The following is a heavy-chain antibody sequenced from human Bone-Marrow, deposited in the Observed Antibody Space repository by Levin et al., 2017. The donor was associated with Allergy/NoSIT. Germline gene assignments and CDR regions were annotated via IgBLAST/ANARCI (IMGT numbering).Heavy chain of an antibody. CDR2: INSDGSST. V-gene: IGHV3-74*01. CDR1: GFTFSIYW. J-gene: IGHJ3*02. CDR3: ASFSVVGATSSAFDI. Sequence: GGSLRLSFAVSGFTFSIYWMHWVRQAPGKGLVWVSRINSDGSSTSYADSVKGRFTISRDNAKNTLYLQMNSLRAEDTAVYYCASFSVVGATSSAFDIWGQGTMVTVSS. D-gene: IGHD1-26*01.